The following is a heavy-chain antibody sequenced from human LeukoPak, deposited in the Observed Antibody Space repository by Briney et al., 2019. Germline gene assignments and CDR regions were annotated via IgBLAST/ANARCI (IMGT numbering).Heavy chain of an antibody. CDR3: ARGSLRITMIVVVNRDWYFDL. CDR1: GGSISSSSYY. D-gene: IGHD3-22*01. V-gene: IGHV4-39*01. Sequence: SETLSLTCTVSGGSISSSSYYWGWIRQPPGKGLEWIGSIYYRGSIYYNPSLKSRVTISVDTSNNQFSLKLSSVTAADTAVYYCARGSLRITMIVVVNRDWYFDLWGRGTLVTVSS. CDR2: IYYRGSI. J-gene: IGHJ2*01.